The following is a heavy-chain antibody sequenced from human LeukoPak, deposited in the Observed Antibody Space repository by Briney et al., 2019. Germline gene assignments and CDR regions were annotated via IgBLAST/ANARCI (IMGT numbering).Heavy chain of an antibody. CDR3: AKDTTPPRAGFDP. V-gene: IGHV3-53*01. CDR2: IYSGGET. Sequence: GGSLRLSCAASGFTVSTNFMSWVRQAPGKGLEWVTFIYSGGETYYADSVKGRFTISRDNSKNTLYLQMNSLRAEDTAMYYCAKDTTPPRAGFDPWGQGTLVTVSS. D-gene: IGHD1-14*01. J-gene: IGHJ5*02. CDR1: GFTVSTNF.